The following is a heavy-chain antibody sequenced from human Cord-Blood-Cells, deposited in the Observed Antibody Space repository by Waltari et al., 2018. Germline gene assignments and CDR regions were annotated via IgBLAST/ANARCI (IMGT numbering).Heavy chain of an antibody. CDR1: GYPFTSYA. J-gene: IGHJ3*02. CDR3: ARDRSDYIWGSYRYNAFDI. V-gene: IGHV1-3*01. D-gene: IGHD3-16*02. Sequence: QVQLVQSGAEVKKPGASVKVSCKASGYPFTSYAMHWVRLAPGHRLEWMGWINAGNGNTKYSQKFQGRVTITRDTSASTAYMELSSLRSEDTAVYYCARDRSDYIWGSYRYNAFDIWGQGTMVTVSS. CDR2: INAGNGNT.